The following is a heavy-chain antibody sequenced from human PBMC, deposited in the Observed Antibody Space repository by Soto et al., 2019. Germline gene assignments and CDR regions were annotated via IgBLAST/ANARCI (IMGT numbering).Heavy chain of an antibody. CDR1: GGSISSYY. CDR3: ARGRDDVVVAGQKTKARHFDY. CDR2: IYYSGST. Sequence: SETLSLTCTVSGGSISSYYWSWIRQPPGKGLEWIGYIYYSGSTNYNPSLKSRVTISVDTSKNQFSLKLSSVTAADTAVYYCARGRDDVVVAGQKTKARHFDYWGQGTLVTVSS. J-gene: IGHJ4*02. D-gene: IGHD2-15*01. V-gene: IGHV4-59*01.